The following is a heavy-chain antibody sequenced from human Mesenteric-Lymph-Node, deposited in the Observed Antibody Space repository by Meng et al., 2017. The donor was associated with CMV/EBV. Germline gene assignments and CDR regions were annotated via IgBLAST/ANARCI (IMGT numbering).Heavy chain of an antibody. D-gene: IGHD3-10*01. J-gene: IGHJ5*02. CDR2: INSNSGGT. V-gene: IGHV1-2*02. Sequence: SVKVSCKASGYTFTGYYMHWVRQAPGQGLEWMGWINSNSGGTNYAQKFQDRVTMTRDTSISTAYMELNRLRSDDTAVYYCARDAEFTMVRGVIITSGWFDPWGQGTLVTVSS. CDR1: GYTFTGYY. CDR3: ARDAEFTMVRGVIITSGWFDP.